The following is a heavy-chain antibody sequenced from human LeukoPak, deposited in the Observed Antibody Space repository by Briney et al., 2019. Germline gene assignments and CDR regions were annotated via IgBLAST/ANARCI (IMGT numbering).Heavy chain of an antibody. CDR3: ARGQRDIVLMVYAYTEPADY. J-gene: IGHJ4*02. D-gene: IGHD2-8*01. CDR1: GYTFTSYY. V-gene: IGHV1-46*03. CDR2: INPSGGST. Sequence: ASVKVTCKASGYTFTSYYMHWVRQAPGQGLEWMGIINPSGGSTSYAQRFQGRVTMTRDTSTSTVYMELSSLRSEDTAVYYCARGQRDIVLMVYAYTEPADYWGQGTLVTVSP.